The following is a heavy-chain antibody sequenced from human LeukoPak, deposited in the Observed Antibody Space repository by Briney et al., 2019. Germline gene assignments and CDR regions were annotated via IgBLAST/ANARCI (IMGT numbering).Heavy chain of an antibody. Sequence: PRGSLRLSCATSGFSFISYWMHWVRQTPGKRLVWVSYIDTDGGDTNYADSVKGRFTISRDHAKNTLYLQMDSLRVDDTAVYFCARGPYYYDSVGHPDIWGHPRMVTVSS. J-gene: IGHJ3*02. CDR3: ARGPYYYDSVGHPDI. CDR1: GFSFISYW. V-gene: IGHV3-74*01. D-gene: IGHD3-22*01. CDR2: IDTDGGDT.